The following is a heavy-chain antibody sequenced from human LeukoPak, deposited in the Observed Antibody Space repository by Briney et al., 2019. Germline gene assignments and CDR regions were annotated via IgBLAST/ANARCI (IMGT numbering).Heavy chain of an antibody. V-gene: IGHV3-48*03. CDR3: ARVDDYVWGSYRPGFDY. CDR1: GFTFSSYE. Sequence: GGSLRLSCAASGFTFSSYEMNLVRQAPGKGLEWVSYISSSGSTIYYADSVKGRFTISRDNAKNSLYLQMNSLRAEDTAVYYCARVDDYVWGSYRPGFDYWGQGTLVTVSS. D-gene: IGHD3-16*02. J-gene: IGHJ4*02. CDR2: ISSSGSTI.